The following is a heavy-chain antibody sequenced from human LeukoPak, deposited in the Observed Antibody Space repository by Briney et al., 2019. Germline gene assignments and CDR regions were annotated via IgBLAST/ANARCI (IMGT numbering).Heavy chain of an antibody. V-gene: IGHV1-2*02. D-gene: IGHD3-10*01. CDR1: GYTFTGYY. J-gene: IGHJ6*03. CDR2: INPNSGGT. CDR3: ARGVTGIYYYYYMDV. Sequence: GASVKVSCKASGYTFTGYYMHWVRQAHGQGLEWMGWINPNSGGTNYAQKFQGRVTMTRDTSISTAYMELSRLNSDDTAVYYCARGVTGIYYYYYMDVWGTGTTVTVSS.